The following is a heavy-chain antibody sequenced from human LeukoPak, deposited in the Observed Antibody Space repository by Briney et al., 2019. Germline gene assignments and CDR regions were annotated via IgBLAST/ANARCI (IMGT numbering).Heavy chain of an antibody. CDR3: ARDLVTMIVDYYGMDV. D-gene: IGHD3-22*01. CDR1: GYTFTGYY. Sequence: ASVKVSCKASGYTFTGYYMHWVRQAPGQGLEWMGRINPNSGGTNYAQKFQGRVTMTRDTSISTAYMELSRLRSDDTAVYYCARDLVTMIVDYYGMDVWGQGTTVTVSS. CDR2: INPNSGGT. V-gene: IGHV1-2*06. J-gene: IGHJ6*02.